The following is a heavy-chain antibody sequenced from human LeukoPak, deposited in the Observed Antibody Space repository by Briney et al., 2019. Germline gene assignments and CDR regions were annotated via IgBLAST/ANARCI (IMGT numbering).Heavy chain of an antibody. CDR2: IWYDGSNK. J-gene: IGHJ6*02. V-gene: IGHV3-33*01. CDR1: GFTFSSYG. CDR3: ARDKIMRNYYYYGMDV. Sequence: GGSLRLSCAASGFTFSSYGMHWVRQAPGKGLEWVAVIWYDGSNKYYADSVKGRFTISRDNSKNTLYLQMNSLGAEDTAVYYCARDKIMRNYYYYGMDVWGQGTLVTVSS. D-gene: IGHD2-8*01.